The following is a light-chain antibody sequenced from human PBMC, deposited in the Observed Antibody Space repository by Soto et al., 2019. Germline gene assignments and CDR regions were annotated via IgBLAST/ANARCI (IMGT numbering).Light chain of an antibody. Sequence: EIVMTQSPATLSVSPGDRATLSCRASQSVSSYLAWYQQKPGQAPGLLIYGASTRATGIPARFSGSGSGTEFILSISSLQSEDFAVYYCQQYSKWPLTFGGGTKVDIK. J-gene: IGKJ4*01. CDR3: QQYSKWPLT. CDR1: QSVSSY. V-gene: IGKV3-15*01. CDR2: GAS.